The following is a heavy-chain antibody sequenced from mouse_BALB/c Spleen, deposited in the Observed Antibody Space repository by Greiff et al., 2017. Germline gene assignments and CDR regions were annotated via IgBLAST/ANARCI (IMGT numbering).Heavy chain of an antibody. CDR1: GFTFNTYA. Sequence: EVHLVESGGGLVQPKGSLKLSCAASGFTFNTYAMNWVRQAPGKGLEWVARIRSKTDSYATYYADSVKDRFTISRDDSQSMLYLQMSNLKTEDTAMYYCVRHPHYDYNYFDYWGQGTTLTVSS. D-gene: IGHD2-4*01. J-gene: IGHJ2*01. V-gene: IGHV10-1*02. CDR2: IRSKTDSYAT. CDR3: VRHPHYDYNYFDY.